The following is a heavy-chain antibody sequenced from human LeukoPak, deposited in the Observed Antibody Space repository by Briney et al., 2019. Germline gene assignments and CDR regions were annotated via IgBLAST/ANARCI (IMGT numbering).Heavy chain of an antibody. Sequence: SETLSLTCTVSGGSITSHYWSWMRQPPGKGLEWIGYLYYSGSSSYNPSLKSRVSISVDTSKNQFSLKLSSVTAADTAVYYCARNGGDHWGQGTLVTVSS. CDR1: GGSITSHY. D-gene: IGHD3-16*01. V-gene: IGHV4-59*11. CDR2: LYYSGSS. J-gene: IGHJ4*02. CDR3: ARNGGDH.